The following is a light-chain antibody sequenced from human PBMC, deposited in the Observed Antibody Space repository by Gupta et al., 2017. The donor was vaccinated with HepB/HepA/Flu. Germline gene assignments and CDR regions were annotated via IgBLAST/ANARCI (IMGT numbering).Light chain of an antibody. CDR1: SSNIGNYNL. V-gene: IGLV2-23*02. CDR3: CSFAGGSSFVL. CDR2: EVN. J-gene: IGLJ2*01. Sequence: QSVLTQTASMSGSPGQSITISCTGTSSNIGNYNLVSWYQHHPGKAPKLIIHEVNKRPSGVSHRFSGSKSGNTASLTISQLQAEDEAAYYCCSFAGGSSFVLFGGGTRLTVL.